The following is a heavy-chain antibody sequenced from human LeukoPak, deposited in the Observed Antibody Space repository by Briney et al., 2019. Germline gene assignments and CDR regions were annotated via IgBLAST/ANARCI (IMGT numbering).Heavy chain of an antibody. CDR1: GDSISSDY. CDR2: IYYTGST. J-gene: IGHJ3*02. Sequence: PSETLSLTCAVSGDSISSDYWSWIRQPPGKGLEWIGYIYYTGSTNYNPSLKSRVTISVDTSKNQFSLKLSSVTAADTAVYYCARVYGSGYDFRGAFDIWGQGTMVTVSS. CDR3: ARVYGSGYDFRGAFDI. D-gene: IGHD5-12*01. V-gene: IGHV4-59*01.